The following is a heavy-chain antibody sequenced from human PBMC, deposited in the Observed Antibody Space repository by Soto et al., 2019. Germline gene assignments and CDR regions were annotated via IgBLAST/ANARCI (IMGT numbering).Heavy chain of an antibody. CDR1: GFTFSSYS. V-gene: IGHV3-21*01. CDR2: ISSSSSYI. J-gene: IGHJ6*02. Sequence: VGSLRLSCAASGFTFSSYSMNWVRQAPGKGLEWVSSISSSSSYIYYADSVKGRFTISRDNAKNSLYLQMNSLRAEDTAVYYCARPSGYYYYYGMDVWGQGTTVNVSS. D-gene: IGHD5-12*01. CDR3: ARPSGYYYYYGMDV.